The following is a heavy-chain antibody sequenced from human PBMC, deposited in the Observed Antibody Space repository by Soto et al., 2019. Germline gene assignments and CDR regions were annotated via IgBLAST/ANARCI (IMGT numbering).Heavy chain of an antibody. CDR2: IRSKAYGGTT. J-gene: IGHJ4*02. CDR3: TREVAVAGETDY. Sequence: GGSLRLSCTASGFTFGDYAMSWVRQAPGKGLEWVGFIRSKAYGGTTEYAASVKGRFTISRDDSKSIAYLQMNSLKTEDTAVYYCTREVAVAGETDYWGQGTLVTVSS. V-gene: IGHV3-49*04. CDR1: GFTFGDYA. D-gene: IGHD6-19*01.